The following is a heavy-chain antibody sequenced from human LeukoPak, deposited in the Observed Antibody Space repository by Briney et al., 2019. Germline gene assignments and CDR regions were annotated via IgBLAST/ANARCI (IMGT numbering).Heavy chain of an antibody. Sequence: SQTLSLTCTVSGGSISSGGYYWSWIRQPPGKGLEWIGYIYYSGSTNYNPSLRSRVTISVDTSRTRFSLKLSSVTAADTAVYYCAREADGSGSYYNAGDAFDIWGQGTMVTVSS. CDR2: IYYSGST. J-gene: IGHJ3*02. CDR3: AREADGSGSYYNAGDAFDI. V-gene: IGHV4-61*08. CDR1: GGSISSGGYY. D-gene: IGHD3-10*01.